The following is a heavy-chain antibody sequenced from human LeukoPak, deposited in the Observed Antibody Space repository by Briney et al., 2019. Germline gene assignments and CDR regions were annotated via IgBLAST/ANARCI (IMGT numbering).Heavy chain of an antibody. Sequence: PGGSLRLSCAASGFTFSDYYMSWIRQAPGKGLEWVSHISSVGGTIYYADSVKGRFTISRDNAKNSLFLQMNSLRAEDTAVYYCARGPLIAAAGTWWGQGTLVTVSS. J-gene: IGHJ4*02. V-gene: IGHV3-11*01. CDR2: ISSVGGTI. CDR3: ARGPLIAAAGTW. CDR1: GFTFSDYY. D-gene: IGHD6-13*01.